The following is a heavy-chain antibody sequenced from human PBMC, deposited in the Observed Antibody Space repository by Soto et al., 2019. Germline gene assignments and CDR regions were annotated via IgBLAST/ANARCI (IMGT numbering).Heavy chain of an antibody. J-gene: IGHJ6*04. D-gene: IGHD2-15*01. V-gene: IGHV3-66*01. Sequence: GGSLRLSCAASGFTFSNAWMSWVRQAPGKGLEWVSVIYSGGSTYYADSVKGRFTISRDNLKNKVYLQMNTLRAEDTDLYYCAIYWFSRAGYYGMDVLGNGPTGTVSS. CDR3: AIYWFSRAGYYGMDV. CDR1: GFTFSNAW. CDR2: IYSGGST.